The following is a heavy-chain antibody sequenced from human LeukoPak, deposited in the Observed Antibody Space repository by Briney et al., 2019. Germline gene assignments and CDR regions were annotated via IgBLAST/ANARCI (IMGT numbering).Heavy chain of an antibody. J-gene: IGHJ6*03. CDR1: GYTFTSYY. CDR2: MNPNSGNT. D-gene: IGHD6-13*01. CDR3: ARGAAARPDYYYYMDV. V-gene: IGHV1-8*01. Sequence: ASVKVSCKASGYTFTSYYIHWVRQAPGQGLEWMGWMNPNSGNTGYAQKFQGRVTITRNTSISTAYMELSSLRSEDTAVYYCARGAAARPDYYYYMDVWGKGTTVTVSS.